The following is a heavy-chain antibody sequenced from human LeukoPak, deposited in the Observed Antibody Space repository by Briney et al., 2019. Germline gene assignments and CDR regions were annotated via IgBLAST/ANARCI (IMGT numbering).Heavy chain of an antibody. CDR2: ISSSGSTI. Sequence: PGGSLRLSCAASGFTFSSYDMSWVRQAPGKGLEWVSYISSSGSTIYYADSVKGRFTISRDNAKNSLYLQMNSLRAEDTAVYYCARGRSMVRGFNWFDPWGQGTLVTVSS. D-gene: IGHD3-10*01. J-gene: IGHJ5*02. CDR1: GFTFSSYD. V-gene: IGHV3-48*03. CDR3: ARGRSMVRGFNWFDP.